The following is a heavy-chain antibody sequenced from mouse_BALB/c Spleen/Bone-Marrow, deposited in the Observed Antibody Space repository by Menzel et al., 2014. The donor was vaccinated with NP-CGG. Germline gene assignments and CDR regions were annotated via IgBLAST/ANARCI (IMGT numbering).Heavy chain of an antibody. Sequence: VQLKESGGGLVQPGGSRKLSCAASGFTFSSFAMHWIRQAPEKGLEWVAFISSGSNIIHYADTVKGRSTISRDNPKNTLFLQMTSLRSEDTAMYYCGRGDYWGQGTTLTVSS. CDR3: GRGDY. V-gene: IGHV5-17*02. CDR2: ISSGSNII. CDR1: GFTFSSFA. J-gene: IGHJ2*01.